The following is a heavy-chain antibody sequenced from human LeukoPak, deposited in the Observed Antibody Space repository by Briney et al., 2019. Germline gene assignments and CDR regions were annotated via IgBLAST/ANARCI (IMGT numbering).Heavy chain of an antibody. Sequence: GAVQDSCQASRYTYNKYLMHWVRQPPGQGREWMGWINPKNGATNCAQKFQGRVTMTRDTSISTAYMELRRLRSDDTAVYYCAREGPTYNWKRDWFDPWGQGTLVTVSS. D-gene: IGHD1-20*01. CDR3: AREGPTYNWKRDWFDP. CDR2: INPKNGAT. V-gene: IGHV1-2*02. CDR1: RYTYNKYL. J-gene: IGHJ5*02.